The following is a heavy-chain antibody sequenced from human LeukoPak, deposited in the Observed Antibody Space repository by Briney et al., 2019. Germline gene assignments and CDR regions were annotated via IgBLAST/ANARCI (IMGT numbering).Heavy chain of an antibody. CDR1: GFTFSSYG. Sequence: GRSLRLSCAASGFTFSSYGMHWVRQAPGKGLEWVAVIWYDGSNKYYADSVKGRFTISRDNSKNTLYLQMNSLRAEDTAVYYCARESPTNDYGDYADAFDIWGQGTMVTVSS. D-gene: IGHD4-17*01. CDR3: ARESPTNDYGDYADAFDI. CDR2: IWYDGSNK. V-gene: IGHV3-33*01. J-gene: IGHJ3*02.